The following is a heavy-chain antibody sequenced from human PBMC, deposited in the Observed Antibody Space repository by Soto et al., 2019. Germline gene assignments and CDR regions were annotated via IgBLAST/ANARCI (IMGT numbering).Heavy chain of an antibody. V-gene: IGHV1-46*01. CDR3: ARDSPANSTSCPADP. CDR1: GYTFTNYY. D-gene: IGHD2-2*01. Sequence: GASVKVSCKASGYTFTNYYMHSVRQAPGQGLDWMGIINPSGGSTIYAQKFQGRVTMTRDTSTSTVYMELSSLRAEDTAVYYCARDSPANSTSCPADPWGQGTLVTVSS. CDR2: INPSGGST. J-gene: IGHJ5*02.